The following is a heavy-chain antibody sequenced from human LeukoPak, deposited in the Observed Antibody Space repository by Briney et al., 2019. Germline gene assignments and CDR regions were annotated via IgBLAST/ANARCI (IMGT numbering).Heavy chain of an antibody. J-gene: IGHJ3*02. D-gene: IGHD2-2*01. CDR1: GFTFSSYS. Sequence: GGSLRLSCAASGFTFSSYSMSWVRQAPGKGLEWVANIKQDGSEKYYVDSVKGRFTISRDNAKNSLYLQMNSLRAEDTAVYYCASGRRYCSSTSCRIGAFDIWGQGTMVTVSS. CDR2: IKQDGSEK. CDR3: ASGRRYCSSTSCRIGAFDI. V-gene: IGHV3-7*01.